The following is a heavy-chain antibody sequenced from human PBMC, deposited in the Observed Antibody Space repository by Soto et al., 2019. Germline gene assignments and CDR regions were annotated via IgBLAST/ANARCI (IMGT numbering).Heavy chain of an antibody. CDR2: ISGSGGSP. Sequence: GSLGLSCAASGVTFTSPAMTLVRPTPGKGLGWVSTISGSGGSPYYADSVEGRFTISRDNSKNTLFLQMNSLRAEDTAVYYCAKLGSLYYYYMDVWAKGTTVTVSS. D-gene: IGHD3-16*01. CDR3: AKLGSLYYYYMDV. CDR1: GVTFTSPA. V-gene: IGHV3-23*01. J-gene: IGHJ6*03.